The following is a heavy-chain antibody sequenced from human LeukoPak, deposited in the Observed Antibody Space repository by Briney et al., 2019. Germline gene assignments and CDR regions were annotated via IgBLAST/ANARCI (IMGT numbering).Heavy chain of an antibody. CDR2: ISSSGSTI. CDR3: ARERGPKYYYYGMDV. CDR1: GFTFSSYE. D-gene: IGHD3-10*01. Sequence: GGSLRLSCAASGFTFSSYEMNWVRQAPGKGLEWVSYISSSGSTIYYADSVKGRFTISRDNAKNSLYLQMSSLRAEDTAVYYCARERGPKYYYYGMDVWGQGTTVTVSS. J-gene: IGHJ6*02. V-gene: IGHV3-48*03.